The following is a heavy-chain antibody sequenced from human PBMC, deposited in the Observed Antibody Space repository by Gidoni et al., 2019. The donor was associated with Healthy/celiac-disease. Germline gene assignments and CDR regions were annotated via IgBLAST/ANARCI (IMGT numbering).Heavy chain of an antibody. J-gene: IGHJ5*02. D-gene: IGHD1-26*01. Sequence: QVQLVQSGAEVKKPGASVKVSCKASGYTFTSYGISWVRQAPGQGLEWMGWMRAYNGNTNYAQKLQGRVTMTTDTSTSTAYMELRSLRSDDTAVYYCARDEVGATANGWFDPWGQGTLVTVSS. V-gene: IGHV1-18*01. CDR3: ARDEVGATANGWFDP. CDR1: GYTFTSYG. CDR2: MRAYNGNT.